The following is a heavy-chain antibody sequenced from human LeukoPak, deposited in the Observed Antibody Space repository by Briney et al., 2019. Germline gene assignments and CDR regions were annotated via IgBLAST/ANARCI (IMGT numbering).Heavy chain of an antibody. CDR1: GGSISGYY. CDR3: ARAPRLRYFYYFDY. CDR2: IYTSGST. D-gene: IGHD3-9*01. J-gene: IGHJ4*02. V-gene: IGHV4-4*07. Sequence: SETLSLTCTVSGGSISGYYWSWIRQPAGKGLEWIGRIYTSGSTDYNPSLKSRVTMSVDTSKNQFSLKLSSVTAADTAVYYCARAPRLRYFYYFDYWGQGTLVTVSS.